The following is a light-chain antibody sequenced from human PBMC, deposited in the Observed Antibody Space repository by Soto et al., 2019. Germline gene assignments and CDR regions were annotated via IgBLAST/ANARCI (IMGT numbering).Light chain of an antibody. CDR1: QSVSKP. Sequence: EIVLTQSPATLSLSPGERATLSCRASQSVSKPLAWYQQKSGQAPRLLIYDASNRATGIPARFSGSGSGTDFTLTISSLEPEDFAVYYCQQRSNWPTFGQGTKVDIK. J-gene: IGKJ1*01. V-gene: IGKV3-11*01. CDR2: DAS. CDR3: QQRSNWPT.